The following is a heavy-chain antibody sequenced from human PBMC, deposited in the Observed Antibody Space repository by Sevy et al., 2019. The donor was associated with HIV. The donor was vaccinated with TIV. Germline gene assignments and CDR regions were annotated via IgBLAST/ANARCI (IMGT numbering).Heavy chain of an antibody. Sequence: GGSLRLSCAASGFTFSSYAMSWVRQAPGKGLEWVSAISGSGGSTYYADSVKGRFTISRDNLKNTLYLQMNSLRAEDTAVYYCVAHRGSGYECFDYWGQGTMVTVSS. CDR1: GFTFSSYA. V-gene: IGHV3-23*01. CDR2: ISGSGGST. CDR3: VAHRGSGYECFDY. D-gene: IGHD5-12*01. J-gene: IGHJ4*02.